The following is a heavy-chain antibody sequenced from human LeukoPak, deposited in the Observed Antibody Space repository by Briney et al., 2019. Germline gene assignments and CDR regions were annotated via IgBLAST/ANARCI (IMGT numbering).Heavy chain of an antibody. J-gene: IGHJ4*02. CDR1: GFSFSDYY. D-gene: IGHD6-13*01. CDR3: ASGTAAGRREFNFDY. Sequence: NPGGSLRLSCAASGFSFSDYYMSWIRQAPGKGLEWLSYISSTSSFTNYADSVKGRFTISRDNAKNSLYLQMNSLRAEDTAVYYCASGTAAGRREFNFDYWGQGTLVTVSS. V-gene: IGHV3-11*03. CDR2: ISSTSSFT.